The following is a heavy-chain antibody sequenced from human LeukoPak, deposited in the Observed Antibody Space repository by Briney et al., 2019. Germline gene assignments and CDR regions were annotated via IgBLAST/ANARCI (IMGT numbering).Heavy chain of an antibody. V-gene: IGHV3-21*01. CDR3: ARVGRGFWNFDY. CDR1: GFTYSSYS. D-gene: IGHD3-3*01. J-gene: IGHJ4*02. Sequence: GGSLRLSCAASGFTYSSYSMNWVRQAPGKGLEWVSSISSSSSYIYYADSVKGRFTISRDNAKNSLYLQMNSLRAEDTAVYYCARVGRGFWNFDYWGQGTLVTVSS. CDR2: ISSSSSYI.